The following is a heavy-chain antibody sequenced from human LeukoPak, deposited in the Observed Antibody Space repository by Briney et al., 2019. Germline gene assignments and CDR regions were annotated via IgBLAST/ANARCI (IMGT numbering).Heavy chain of an antibody. D-gene: IGHD5-12*01. CDR3: ARDRAEWLRSYYYYYMDV. V-gene: IGHV3-7*01. Sequence: GGSLRLSCAASGFTFSSYSMNWVRQAPGKGLEWVANIKQDGSEKYYVDSVKGRFTISRDNAKNSLYLQMNSLRAEDTAVYYCARDRAEWLRSYYYYYMDVWGKGTTVTVSS. J-gene: IGHJ6*03. CDR2: IKQDGSEK. CDR1: GFTFSSYS.